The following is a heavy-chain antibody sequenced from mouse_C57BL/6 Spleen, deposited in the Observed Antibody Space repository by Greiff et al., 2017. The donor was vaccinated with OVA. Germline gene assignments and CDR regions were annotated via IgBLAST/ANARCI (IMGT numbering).Heavy chain of an antibody. CDR1: GYTFTSYW. J-gene: IGHJ3*01. Sequence: QVQLQQPGAELVKPGASVKMSCKASGYTFTSYWITWVKQRPGQGLEWIGDIYPGSGSTNYNEKFKSKATLTVDTSSSTAYMQLSSLTSEDSAVYYCASEVIYYGYDAGAWFAYWAKGLWSLSLQ. V-gene: IGHV1-55*01. CDR3: ASEVIYYGYDAGAWFAY. CDR2: IYPGSGST. D-gene: IGHD2-2*01.